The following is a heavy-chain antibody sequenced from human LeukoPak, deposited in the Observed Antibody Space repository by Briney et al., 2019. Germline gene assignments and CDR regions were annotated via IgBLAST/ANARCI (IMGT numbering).Heavy chain of an antibody. CDR1: GFSVSSNY. CDR3: ARVGSQYDSSGYPY. D-gene: IGHD3-22*01. V-gene: IGHV3-53*01. CDR2: IYSGGNT. Sequence: GGSLRFSCAASGFSVSSNYISWVRQAPGKGLEWVSVIYSGGNTYYADSVKGRFTISRDNSKNTLYLQMNSLSAEDTAVYYCARVGSQYDSSGYPYWGQGTLVIVSS. J-gene: IGHJ4*02.